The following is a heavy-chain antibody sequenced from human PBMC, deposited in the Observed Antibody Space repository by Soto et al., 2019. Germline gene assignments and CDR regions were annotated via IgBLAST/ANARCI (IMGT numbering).Heavy chain of an antibody. V-gene: IGHV1-18*04. J-gene: IGHJ4*02. D-gene: IGHD6-13*01. CDR2: ISTYNGNT. Sequence: APLEASCKATGDPFSGDSIIWVRPAPGQGLEWMGWISTYNGNTNTAQKFQGRVTMTTRTSTKTASLELTSLRFDDTAVYFCASVDRSSWWALDYRGQRTLVTVSS. CDR3: ASVDRSSWWALDY. CDR1: GDPFSGDS.